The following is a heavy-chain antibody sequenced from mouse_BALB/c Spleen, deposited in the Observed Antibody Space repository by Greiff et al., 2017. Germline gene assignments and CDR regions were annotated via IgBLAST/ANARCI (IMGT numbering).Heavy chain of an antibody. J-gene: IGHJ3*01. D-gene: IGHD2-13*01. CDR3: ARGWCLRRAWCVY. V-gene: IGHV5-6*02. Sequence: EVKLVESGGDLVKPGGSLKLSCAASGFTFSSYGMSWVRQTPDKRLEWVATISSGGSYTYYPDSVKGRFTISRDNAKNTLYLQMSSLKSEDTAMYYCARGWCLRRAWCVYRGQESLGTVSA. CDR1: GFTFSSYG. CDR2: ISSGGSYT.